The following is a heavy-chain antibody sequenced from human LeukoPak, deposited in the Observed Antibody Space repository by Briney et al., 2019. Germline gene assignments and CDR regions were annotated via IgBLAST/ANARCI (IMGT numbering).Heavy chain of an antibody. CDR1: GFAFSDYS. V-gene: IGHV3-7*01. CDR3: AKSYSTSFYYYFDY. Sequence: PGGSLRLSCAASGFAFSDYSMTWVRQGPGKGLEWVANINKDGSAKNYIDSVKGRFTISRDNAKNALFLYMNSLRVEDTAVYYCAKSYSTSFYYYFDYWGQGTLVTVSS. D-gene: IGHD2-2*01. J-gene: IGHJ4*02. CDR2: INKDGSAK.